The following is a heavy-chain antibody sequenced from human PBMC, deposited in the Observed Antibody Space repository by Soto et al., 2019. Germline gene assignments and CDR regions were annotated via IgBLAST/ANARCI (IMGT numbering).Heavy chain of an antibody. V-gene: IGHV3-23*01. CDR2: ISGSGGST. Sequence: GGSLRLSCAASGFTFSSYAMSWVLQAPGKGLEWVSAISGSGGSTYYADSVKGRFTISRDNSKNTLYLQMNSLRAEDTAVYYCAKGIYSSGWYGWFDPWGQGTLVTVSS. CDR1: GFTFSSYA. CDR3: AKGIYSSGWYGWFDP. D-gene: IGHD6-19*01. J-gene: IGHJ5*02.